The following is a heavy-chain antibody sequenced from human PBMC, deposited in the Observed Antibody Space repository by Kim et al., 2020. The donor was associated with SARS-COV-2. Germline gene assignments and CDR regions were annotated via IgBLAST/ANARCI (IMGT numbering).Heavy chain of an antibody. CDR3: ARDPPGSIAAAGTFDH. V-gene: IGHV6-1*01. CDR2: TYYRSTWYS. CDR1: GDSVSTKVAA. D-gene: IGHD6-13*01. J-gene: IGHJ4*02. Sequence: SQTISLTCAISGDSVSTKVAAWNWIRQSPSRGLEWLGRTYYRSTWYSDYAVSVKSRISINADTSRNQFSLQLNSVTPEDTAVYYCARDPPGSIAAAGTFDHWGQGTLVTVSS.